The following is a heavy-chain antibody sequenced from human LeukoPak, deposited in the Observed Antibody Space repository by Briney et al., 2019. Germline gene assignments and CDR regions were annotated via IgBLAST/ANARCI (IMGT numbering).Heavy chain of an antibody. V-gene: IGHV3-30*04. J-gene: IGHJ4*02. Sequence: GGSLRLSCAASGFTFSSYAMHWVRQAPGKGLEWVAVISYAGSNKYYADSVKGRFTISRDNSKNTLYLQMNSLRAEDTAVYYCARGDYGDRGYFDYWGQGTLVTVSS. D-gene: IGHD4-17*01. CDR1: GFTFSSYA. CDR3: ARGDYGDRGYFDY. CDR2: ISYAGSNK.